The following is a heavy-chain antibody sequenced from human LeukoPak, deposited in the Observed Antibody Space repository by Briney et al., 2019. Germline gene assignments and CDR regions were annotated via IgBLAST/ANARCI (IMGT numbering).Heavy chain of an antibody. V-gene: IGHV1-69*05. Sequence: GSSVKVSCKXSGGTFSSYAISWVRQAPGQGLEWMGRIIPVFGTANYAQKFQGRVTITTDESTSTAYMELSSLRSEDTAVYYCAREDYGDYHFDLWGRGTLVTVSS. J-gene: IGHJ2*01. D-gene: IGHD4-17*01. CDR3: AREDYGDYHFDL. CDR1: GGTFSSYA. CDR2: IIPVFGTA.